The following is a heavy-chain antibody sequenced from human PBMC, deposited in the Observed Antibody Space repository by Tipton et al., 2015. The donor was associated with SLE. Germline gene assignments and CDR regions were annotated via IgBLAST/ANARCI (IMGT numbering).Heavy chain of an antibody. CDR2: IYHSGST. J-gene: IGHJ3*02. Sequence: LRLSCAVSGYSISSGYYWGWIRQPPGKGLEWIGSIYHSGSTYYNPSLKSRVTISVDTSKNQFSLKLSSVTAADTAVYYCARDLNIVVVIAIPDAFDIWGQGTMVTVSS. CDR3: ARDLNIVVVIAIPDAFDI. V-gene: IGHV4-38-2*02. D-gene: IGHD2-21*01. CDR1: GYSISSGYY.